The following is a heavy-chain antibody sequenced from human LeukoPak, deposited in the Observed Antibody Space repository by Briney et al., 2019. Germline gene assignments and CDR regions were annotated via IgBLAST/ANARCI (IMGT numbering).Heavy chain of an antibody. Sequence: SETLSLTCTVSGGSISSGGYNWSWIRQHPGKGLECIGYIYYSGSTYYNPSLKSRVTISVDTSKNQFSLKLSSVTAADTAVYYCARGSYVGPTSGYFDYWGQGTLVTVSS. D-gene: IGHD1-26*01. CDR1: GGSISSGGYN. J-gene: IGHJ4*02. CDR3: ARGSYVGPTSGYFDY. V-gene: IGHV4-31*03. CDR2: IYYSGST.